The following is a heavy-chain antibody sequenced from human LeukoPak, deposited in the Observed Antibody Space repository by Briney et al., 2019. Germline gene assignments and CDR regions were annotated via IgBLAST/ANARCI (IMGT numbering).Heavy chain of an antibody. Sequence: VASVKVSCKASGGTFSSYAISWVRQAPGQGLEWMGGIIPIFGTANYAQKLQGRVTMTTDTSTSTAYMELRSLRSDDTAVYYCARVQTQPKGFLEWFREATYYYYYMDVWGKGTTVTVSS. V-gene: IGHV1-69*05. CDR1: GGTFSSYA. CDR2: IIPIFGTA. CDR3: ARVQTQPKGFLEWFREATYYYYYMDV. D-gene: IGHD3-3*01. J-gene: IGHJ6*03.